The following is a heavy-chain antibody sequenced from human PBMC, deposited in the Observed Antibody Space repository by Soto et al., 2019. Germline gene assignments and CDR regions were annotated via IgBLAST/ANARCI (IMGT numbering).Heavy chain of an antibody. CDR3: AVWGGEGRDHFEP. Sequence: PGESLKISCKASGYSFSTYLIGWVRQVPGKGLEWMATIYPGDSSTLYSPPFQGQVTISADKSTNTVSLQWSSLRASDTGIYYCAVWGGEGRDHFEPWGQGTMVTVSS. J-gene: IGHJ5*01. CDR1: GYSFSTYL. V-gene: IGHV5-51*01. CDR2: IYPGDSST. D-gene: IGHD3-16*01.